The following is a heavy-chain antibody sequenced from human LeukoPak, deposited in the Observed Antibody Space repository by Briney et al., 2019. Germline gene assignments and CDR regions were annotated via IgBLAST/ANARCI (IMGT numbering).Heavy chain of an antibody. CDR3: ASGMTTFDQ. D-gene: IGHD4-11*01. V-gene: IGHV3-48*01. Sequence: GGSLRLSCAASALTFSNYNMNWVRQAPGKGLEWVSYISTSSTTIYYADSVKGRFTISRDNAKNSLYLQMNSLRAEDTAVYYCASGMTTFDQWGQGTLVTVSS. CDR2: ISTSSTTI. CDR1: ALTFSNYN. J-gene: IGHJ4*02.